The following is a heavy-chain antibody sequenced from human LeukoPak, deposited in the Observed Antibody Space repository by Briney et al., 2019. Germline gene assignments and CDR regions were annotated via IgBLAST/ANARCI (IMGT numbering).Heavy chain of an antibody. Sequence: PGGSLRLSCAVSGFTFDDFAMHWVGQVPGQDLEWVSGINWNSDSIGYADSVKGRFTTSRDNAKNSLYLQMNSLRAEDTAFYYCAINGGGDSGYGNFDYWGQGTLVTVSS. CDR2: INWNSDSI. CDR3: AINGGGDSGYGNFDY. D-gene: IGHD5-12*01. J-gene: IGHJ4*02. V-gene: IGHV3-9*01. CDR1: GFTFDDFA.